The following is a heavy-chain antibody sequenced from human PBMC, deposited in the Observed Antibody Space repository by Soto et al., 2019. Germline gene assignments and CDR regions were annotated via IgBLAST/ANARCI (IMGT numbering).Heavy chain of an antibody. CDR3: AKKGHLPYYHCGRDV. V-gene: IGHV1-18*01. CDR2: ISGYNGDT. J-gene: IGHJ6*04. Sequence: ASVRVSCKASGDPFTSSEINWVRQAPGQGLEWMGWISGYNGDTKYAQKFQGRVTMTVDTSTTTAYMALRSLTSDDRAVYNCAKKGHLPYYHCGRDVWGKGPTVIASS. CDR1: GDPFTSSE.